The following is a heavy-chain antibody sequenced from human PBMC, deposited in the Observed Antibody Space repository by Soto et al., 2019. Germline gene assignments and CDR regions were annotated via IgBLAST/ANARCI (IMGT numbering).Heavy chain of an antibody. V-gene: IGHV1-45*03. CDR1: GYTFTYLY. CDR3: ASRSDSSGYNDAFDI. CDR2: ITPFNGNT. Sequence: SVEVSCKASGYTFTYLYLHWVRQAKRQALEWMGWITPFNGNTNYAQKFQDRVTITRDRSMSTAYMELSSLRSEDTAMYYCASRSDSSGYNDAFDIWGQGTMVTVSS. J-gene: IGHJ3*02. D-gene: IGHD3-22*01.